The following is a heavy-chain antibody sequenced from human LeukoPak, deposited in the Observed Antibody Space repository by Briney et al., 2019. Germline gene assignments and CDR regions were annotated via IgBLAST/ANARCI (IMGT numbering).Heavy chain of an antibody. V-gene: IGHV3-7*01. CDR2: INRDGNEK. D-gene: IGHD3-9*01. CDR1: GFSFTTYW. CDR3: GRNLFWRFDT. J-gene: IGHJ5*02. Sequence: PGGSLRLSCAASGFSFTTYWMSWVRQAPGKGLEWVANINRDGNEKFYVDSVRGRFTISRDNAKNSLYLQMNSLRVEDTAVYYCGRNLFWRFDTWGQGALVTVSS.